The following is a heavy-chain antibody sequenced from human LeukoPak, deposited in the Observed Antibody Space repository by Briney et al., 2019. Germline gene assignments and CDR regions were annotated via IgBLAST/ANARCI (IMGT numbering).Heavy chain of an antibody. J-gene: IGHJ3*02. Sequence: PGGSLSLSCAASGFTFSSYGMHWVRQAPGKGLEWVALISFDGSQKYLTDSVRGRFTISRDNSKNTLYLQMNSLIPDDTAVYYCAKGRQEWWTFDALDIWG. D-gene: IGHD2-8*01. CDR2: ISFDGSQK. V-gene: IGHV3-30*18. CDR3: AKGRQEWWTFDALDI. CDR1: GFTFSSYG.